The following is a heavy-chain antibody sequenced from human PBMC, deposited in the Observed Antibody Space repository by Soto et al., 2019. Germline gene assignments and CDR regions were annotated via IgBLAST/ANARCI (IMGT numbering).Heavy chain of an antibody. J-gene: IGHJ4*02. CDR3: AHADGRRSLY. Sequence: QITLKESGPTLVKPTQTLTLTCTFSGFSLTTDRVGVGWLRQPPGEALELLAVICCDDSKTYSPSLESRLTITKDTPKNLVALTMTNMDSLYTATYYCAHADGRRSLYLGQGTLVTVSS. V-gene: IGHV2-5*02. D-gene: IGHD2-8*01. CDR1: GFSLTTDRVG. CDR2: ICCDDSK.